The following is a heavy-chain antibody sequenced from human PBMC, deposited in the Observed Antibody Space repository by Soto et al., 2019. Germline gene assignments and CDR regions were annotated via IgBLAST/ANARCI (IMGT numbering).Heavy chain of an antibody. CDR3: AKDHAPYYYDSSGNPGTPDAFDI. CDR1: GFTFDDYA. J-gene: IGHJ3*02. CDR2: ISWNSGSI. Sequence: GGSLRLSCAASGFTFDDYAMHWGRQAPGKGLEWVSGISWNSGSIGYADSVKGRFTISRDNAKNSLYLQMNSLRAEDTALYYCAKDHAPYYYDSSGNPGTPDAFDIWGQGTMVTVSS. D-gene: IGHD3-22*01. V-gene: IGHV3-9*01.